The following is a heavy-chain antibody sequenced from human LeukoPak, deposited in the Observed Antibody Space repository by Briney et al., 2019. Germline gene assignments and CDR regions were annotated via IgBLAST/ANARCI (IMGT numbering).Heavy chain of an antibody. J-gene: IGHJ4*02. Sequence: GASVKVSCKASGYTFTGYYMYWVRQAPGQGLEWMGRINPNSGGTDYAQNFQGRVTMTRDTSISTAYMELSRLRSDDTAVYYCARGRNSVYYFNVVAPSYFDYWGQGTLVTVSS. CDR2: INPNSGGT. V-gene: IGHV1-2*06. D-gene: IGHD3-22*01. CDR1: GYTFTGYY. CDR3: ARGRNSVYYFNVVAPSYFDY.